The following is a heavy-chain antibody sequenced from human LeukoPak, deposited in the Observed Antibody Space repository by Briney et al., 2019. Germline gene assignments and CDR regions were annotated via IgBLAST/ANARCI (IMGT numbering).Heavy chain of an antibody. Sequence: GGSLRLSCAASGFTFSSYAMHWVRQAPGKGLEWVAVISYDGSNKYYADSVKGRFTISRDNSKNTLYLQMNSPRAEDTAVYYCAREADYGAYYFDYWGQRTLVTVSS. D-gene: IGHD4-17*01. CDR2: ISYDGSNK. CDR1: GFTFSSYA. J-gene: IGHJ4*02. CDR3: AREADYGAYYFDY. V-gene: IGHV3-30-3*01.